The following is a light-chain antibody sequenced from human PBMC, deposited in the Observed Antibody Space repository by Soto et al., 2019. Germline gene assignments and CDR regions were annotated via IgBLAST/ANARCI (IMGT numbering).Light chain of an antibody. Sequence: EIVMTQAPGTLSVSTGQGATLSCRASHSVDSNLAWYQQRPGQAPRLLIFGASTRPTGIPDRFSGSGSGTEFTLTISSLQSEDFAVYYCQQYDKWPLTVGGGTKMEIK. V-gene: IGKV3D-15*01. CDR2: GAS. J-gene: IGKJ4*01. CDR3: QQYDKWPLT. CDR1: HSVDSN.